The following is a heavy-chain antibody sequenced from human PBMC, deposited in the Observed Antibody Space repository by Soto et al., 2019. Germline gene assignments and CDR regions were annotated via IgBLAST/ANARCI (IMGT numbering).Heavy chain of an antibody. D-gene: IGHD5-18*01. CDR3: AGSHSFGAFDI. Sequence: SETLSLTCTVSGGSISSYYWSWIRQPPGKGLEWIGYIYYSGSTSYNPSLKSRVTISVDTAKNQFSLKLSSVTAADTAVYYCAGSHSFGAFDIWGQGTMVTVSS. CDR1: GGSISSYY. V-gene: IGHV4-59*08. J-gene: IGHJ3*02. CDR2: IYYSGST.